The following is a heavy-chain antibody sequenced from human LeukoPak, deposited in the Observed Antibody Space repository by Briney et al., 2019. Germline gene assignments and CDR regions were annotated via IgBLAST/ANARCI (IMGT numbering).Heavy chain of an antibody. D-gene: IGHD6-19*01. J-gene: IGHJ4*02. V-gene: IGHV3-20*04. CDR3: ARGAYSSGWAYFDH. CDR2: ISWNSGII. CDR1: GFPFDDYG. Sequence: LPGGSLRLSCVASGFPFDDYGMFWVRQSPGKGLEWVSSISWNSGIIDYADSVKGRFTISRDNAKNSLYLHMDSLRAEDTAVYYCARGAYSSGWAYFDHWGQGTLVTVSS.